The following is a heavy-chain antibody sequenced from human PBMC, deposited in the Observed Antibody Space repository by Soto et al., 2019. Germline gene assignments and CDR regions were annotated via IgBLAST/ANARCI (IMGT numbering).Heavy chain of an antibody. D-gene: IGHD3-10*01. CDR1: GGTFSSYA. Sequence: QVQLVQSGAEVKKPGSSVKVSCKASGGTFSSYAISWVRQAPGQGLEWMGGIIPIFGTANYAQKFQGRVTITADESTSTVYMELSSLRSEDTAVYYCARRGNYVRFGESYGMDVWGQGTTVTVSS. V-gene: IGHV1-69*01. CDR2: IIPIFGTA. CDR3: ARRGNYVRFGESYGMDV. J-gene: IGHJ6*02.